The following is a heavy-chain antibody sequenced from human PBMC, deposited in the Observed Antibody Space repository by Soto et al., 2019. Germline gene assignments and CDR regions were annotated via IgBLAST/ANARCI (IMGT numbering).Heavy chain of an antibody. V-gene: IGHV1-18*01. D-gene: IGHD6-19*01. CDR3: AGDQEWQGLGH. CDR2: ISAYNCNT. CDR1: GYTFTSYG. J-gene: IGHJ4*02. Sequence: ASVKVSSKASGYTFTSYGISWVRQAPGQGLEWMGWISAYNCNTNYAQKPQGRVTMTTDTSTSPAYMQMRSLRSDGTAVDSCAGDQEWQGLGHWGQGTLASVS.